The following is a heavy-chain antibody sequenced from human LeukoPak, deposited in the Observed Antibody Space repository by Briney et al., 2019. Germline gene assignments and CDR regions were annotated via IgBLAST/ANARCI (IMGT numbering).Heavy chain of an antibody. CDR2: IYYSGST. V-gene: IGHV4-59*12. CDR1: GGSISSYY. D-gene: IGHD2-15*01. J-gene: IGHJ6*02. CDR3: ARGTINCSGGSCYLKGYYYYGMDV. Sequence: PSETLSLTCTVSGGSISSYYWSWIRQPPGKGLEWIGYIYYSGSTNYNPSLKSRVTISVDTSKNQFSLKLSSVTAADTAVYYCARGTINCSGGSCYLKGYYYYGMDVWGQGTTVTVSS.